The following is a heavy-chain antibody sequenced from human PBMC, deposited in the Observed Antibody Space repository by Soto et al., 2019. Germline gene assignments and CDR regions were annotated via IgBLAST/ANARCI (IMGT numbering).Heavy chain of an antibody. J-gene: IGHJ4*02. Sequence: GGSLRLSCAASGFTFSPYTMHWVRQTPGKGLEWVAVISYDGSDKNYADSVRGRFTISRDNSKNTLFLQMNSLRAEDTALYYCARGGGFCGADCYKGGIDYWGQGALVTVSS. V-gene: IGHV3-30-3*01. CDR2: ISYDGSDK. CDR1: GFTFSPYT. D-gene: IGHD2-21*02. CDR3: ARGGGFCGADCYKGGIDY.